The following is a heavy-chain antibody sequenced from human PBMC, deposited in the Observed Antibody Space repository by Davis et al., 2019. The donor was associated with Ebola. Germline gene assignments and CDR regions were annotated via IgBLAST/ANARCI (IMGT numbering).Heavy chain of an antibody. CDR3: ARVSDILTGYSPDY. D-gene: IGHD3-9*01. CDR1: GFTFSSYE. CDR2: ISSSGSTI. V-gene: IGHV3-48*03. J-gene: IGHJ4*02. Sequence: PGGSLRLSCAASGFTFSSYEMNWVRQAPGKGLEWVSYISSSGSTIYYADSVKGRFTISRDNAKNSLYLQMNSLRAEDAAVYYCARVSDILTGYSPDYWGQGTLVTVSS.